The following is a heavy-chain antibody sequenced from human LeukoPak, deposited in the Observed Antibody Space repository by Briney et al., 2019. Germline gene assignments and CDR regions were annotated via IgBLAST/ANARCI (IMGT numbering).Heavy chain of an antibody. CDR3: VRDSNTNYHPV. J-gene: IGHJ4*02. CDR2: LNQGGGEI. Sequence: GGYLRLYCTAYGFTFSAYWMMWHPPAPGMGREGVSYLNQGGGEIVYVHYLSGRFTISRDNAENSFYLQINGLRADDAAVYYCVRDSNTNYHPVWGQGTLVRVST. CDR1: GFTFSAYW. V-gene: IGHV3-7*01. D-gene: IGHD2-8*01.